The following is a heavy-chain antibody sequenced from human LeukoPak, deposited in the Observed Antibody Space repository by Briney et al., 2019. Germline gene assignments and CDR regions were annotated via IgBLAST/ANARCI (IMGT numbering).Heavy chain of an antibody. CDR2: IWYDGSNK. J-gene: IGHJ6*02. CDR1: GFTFSSYG. CDR3: ARDLVSITYYGMDV. Sequence: PGGSLRLSCAASGFTFSSYGMHWVRQAPGKGLEWVAVIWYDGSNKYYADSVKGRFTISRDNSKNTLYLQMNSLRAEDTAVYYCARDLVSITYYGMDVWGQGTTVTVSS. V-gene: IGHV3-33*01. D-gene: IGHD1-14*01.